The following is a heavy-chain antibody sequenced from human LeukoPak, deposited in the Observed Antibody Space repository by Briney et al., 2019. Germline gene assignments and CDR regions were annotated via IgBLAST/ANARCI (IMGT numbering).Heavy chain of an antibody. CDR2: IYPGDSDT. CDR1: GYSFTSYW. Sequence: GESLKISCKGSGYSFTSYWIGWVRQMPGKGLEWMGIIYPGDSDTRYSPSFQGQVTISADKSISTAYLQWSSLKASDTAMYYCATGGVAARPGSLFDYWGQGTLVTVSS. J-gene: IGHJ4*02. D-gene: IGHD6-6*01. V-gene: IGHV5-51*01. CDR3: ATGGVAARPGSLFDY.